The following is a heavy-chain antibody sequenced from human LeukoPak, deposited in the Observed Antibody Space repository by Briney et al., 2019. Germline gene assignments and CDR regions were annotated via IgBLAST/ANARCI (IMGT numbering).Heavy chain of an antibody. J-gene: IGHJ4*02. Sequence: PGGSLRLSCAASGFTFSTYWMYWVRQAPGKGLEWVANIKQDGSHKYYVDSVKGRFTISRDNAKNSLNLQMNSLRVEDTAVYYCVREEGYWGQGTLVTVSS. CDR3: VREEGY. CDR1: GFTFSTYW. V-gene: IGHV3-7*01. CDR2: IKQDGSHK.